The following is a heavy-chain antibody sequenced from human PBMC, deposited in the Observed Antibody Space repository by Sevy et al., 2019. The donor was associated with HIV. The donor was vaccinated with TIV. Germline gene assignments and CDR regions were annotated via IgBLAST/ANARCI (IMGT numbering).Heavy chain of an antibody. V-gene: IGHV3-21*01. CDR1: GFTFSNYN. D-gene: IGHD6-6*01. CDR3: ARGVQTYDAFDI. CDR2: ISGLSNYI. J-gene: IGHJ3*02. Sequence: GGSLRLSCAVSGFTFSNYNMNWVRQAPGKGLEWVSYISGLSNYIYHADSVKGRFSISRDNAKNSLYLQMNSLRAEDTAVYYCARGVQTYDAFDIWGQRTMVTVSS.